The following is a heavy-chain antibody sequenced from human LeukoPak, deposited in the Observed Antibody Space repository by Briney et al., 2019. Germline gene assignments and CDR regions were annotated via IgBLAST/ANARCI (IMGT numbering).Heavy chain of an antibody. D-gene: IGHD3-10*01. V-gene: IGHV4-4*07. J-gene: IGHJ4*02. CDR1: GGSISSYY. Sequence: DPSGTLSLTCTFSGGSISSYYWSWIRQPAGKGLEWIGRIQTSGSTNYNPSLKSRVTMSVDTSKNQVSLKLSSVTAADTAVYYCARDLYYYGSGSYPQFDYWGQGTLVTVSS. CDR3: ARDLYYYGSGSYPQFDY. CDR2: IQTSGST.